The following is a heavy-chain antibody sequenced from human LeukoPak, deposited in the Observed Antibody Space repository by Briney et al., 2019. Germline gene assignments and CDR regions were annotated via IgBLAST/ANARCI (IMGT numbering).Heavy chain of an antibody. J-gene: IGHJ4*02. Sequence: SQTLSLTCSVAGGSISSGSYYWSWIRQPAGTGLEWIGRIYTTGGINNNPSLKRRETISVDTCKSQLSLKLSSVTAADTAVYYCASAGLGVYTLWGQGTLVTVSS. CDR1: GGSISSGSYY. CDR3: ASAGLGVYTL. D-gene: IGHD3-3*01. CDR2: IYTTGGI. V-gene: IGHV4-61*02.